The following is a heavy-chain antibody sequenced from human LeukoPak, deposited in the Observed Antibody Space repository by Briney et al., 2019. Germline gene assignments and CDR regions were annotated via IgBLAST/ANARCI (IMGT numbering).Heavy chain of an antibody. CDR1: GGSFSGYY. J-gene: IGHJ5*02. CDR2: INHSDST. V-gene: IGHV4-34*01. CDR3: ATRPDIAAAGPGWFDP. Sequence: PSETLSLTCAVYGGSFSGYYWSWIRQPPGKGLEWIGEINHSDSTNYNPSLKSRVTVSVDTSKNQFSLKLSSVTAADTAVYYCATRPDIAAAGPGWFDPWGQGTLVAVSS. D-gene: IGHD6-13*01.